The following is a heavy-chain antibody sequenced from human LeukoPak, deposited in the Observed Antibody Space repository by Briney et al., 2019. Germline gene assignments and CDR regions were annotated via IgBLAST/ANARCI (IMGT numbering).Heavy chain of an antibody. J-gene: IGHJ4*02. CDR2: ISAYNGNT. Sequence: GESLKVSCKASGYTFTSYGISWVRQAPGQGLEWMGWISAYNGNTNYAQKLQGRVTMTTDTSTSTAYMELRSLRSDDTAVYYCARTPARYCSSTSCRILDYWGQGTLVTVSS. CDR1: GYTFTSYG. V-gene: IGHV1-18*01. CDR3: ARTPARYCSSTSCRILDY. D-gene: IGHD2-2*01.